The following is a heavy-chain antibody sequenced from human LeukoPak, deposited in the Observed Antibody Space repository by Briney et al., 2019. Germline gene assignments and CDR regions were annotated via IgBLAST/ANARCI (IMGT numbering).Heavy chain of an antibody. Sequence: PSETLSLTCTVSGGSISSSSYYWGWIRQPPGKGLEWIGSIYYSGSTFYNPSLKSRVTISLDTSKNQFSLRLTSVTAADTAVYYCARHAHSSIAANIDYWGQGTQDTVSS. CDR3: ARHAHSSIAANIDY. V-gene: IGHV4-39*01. CDR2: IYYSGST. J-gene: IGHJ4*02. D-gene: IGHD6-6*01. CDR1: GGSISSSSYY.